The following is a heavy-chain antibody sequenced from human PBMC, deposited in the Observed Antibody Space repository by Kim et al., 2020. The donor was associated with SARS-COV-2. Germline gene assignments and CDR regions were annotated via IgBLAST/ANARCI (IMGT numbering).Heavy chain of an antibody. CDR1: GGSFNSYY. J-gene: IGHJ4*02. D-gene: IGHD2-21*01. Sequence: SETLSLTCAVYGGSFNSYYWSWIRQSPGKGLEWIGEINHSGSTNYNPSLKSRVTMSIDMSKNQFSLNLSSVTAADTAVYYCRLRPGIGFDYWGQGTLVTVSS. CDR3: RLRPGIGFDY. V-gene: IGHV4-34*01. CDR2: INHSGST.